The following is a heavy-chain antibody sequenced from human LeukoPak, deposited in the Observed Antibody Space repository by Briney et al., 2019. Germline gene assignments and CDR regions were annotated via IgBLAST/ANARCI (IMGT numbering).Heavy chain of an antibody. Sequence: GASVKVSCKASGYTFTGYYMHWVRQAPGQGLEWMGWINPNSGGTNYAQKFQGRVTMTRDTSISTAYMELSRLRSDDTAVYYCARDEYYYGSGRPPHWFDPWGQGTLVTVSS. CDR1: GYTFTGYY. J-gene: IGHJ5*02. D-gene: IGHD3-10*01. CDR2: INPNSGGT. CDR3: ARDEYYYGSGRPPHWFDP. V-gene: IGHV1-2*02.